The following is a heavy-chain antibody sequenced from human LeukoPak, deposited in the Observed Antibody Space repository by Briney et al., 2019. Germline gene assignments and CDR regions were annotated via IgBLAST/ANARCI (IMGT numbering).Heavy chain of an antibody. J-gene: IGHJ6*02. D-gene: IGHD6-13*01. CDR2: ISYDGSNK. CDR3: ARDGPRIADDYYYYGMDV. V-gene: IGHV3-30*14. Sequence: PGGSLRLSCAASGFTFSSYAMHWVRQAPGKGLEWVAVISYDGSNKYYADSVKGRFTISRDNSKNTLYLQMNSLRAEDTAVYYCARDGPRIADDYYYYGMDVWGQGTTVTASS. CDR1: GFTFSSYA.